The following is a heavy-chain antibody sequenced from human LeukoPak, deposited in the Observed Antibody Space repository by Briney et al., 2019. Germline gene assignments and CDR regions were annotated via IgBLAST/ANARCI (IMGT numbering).Heavy chain of an antibody. Sequence: ASVKVSCKVSGYTLTELSMHWVRQAPGKGFEWMGRFDPADGGTIYAQKFQGRVTMTADTSTDTVFMGLGSLRSEDTAVYYCATEGKMVRGVYTDYWGQGTLVTVSS. CDR2: FDPADGGT. V-gene: IGHV1-24*01. J-gene: IGHJ4*02. CDR1: GYTLTELS. CDR3: ATEGKMVRGVYTDY. D-gene: IGHD3-10*01.